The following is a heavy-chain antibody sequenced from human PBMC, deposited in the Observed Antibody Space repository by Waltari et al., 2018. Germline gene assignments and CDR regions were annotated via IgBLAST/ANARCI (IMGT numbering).Heavy chain of an antibody. D-gene: IGHD3-10*01. V-gene: IGHV4-34*01. CDR3: ARGRITMVRGVFMDLDYYYGMDV. Sequence: QVQLQQWGAGLLKPSETLSLTCAVYGWSFSGYYWSWIRQPPGQGLEWIGEINHSGSTNYNPSLRSRVTRSVETSKNQFSLKLSYVTAADTAVYYCARGRITMVRGVFMDLDYYYGMDVWGQGTTVTVFS. J-gene: IGHJ6*02. CDR2: INHSGST. CDR1: GWSFSGYY.